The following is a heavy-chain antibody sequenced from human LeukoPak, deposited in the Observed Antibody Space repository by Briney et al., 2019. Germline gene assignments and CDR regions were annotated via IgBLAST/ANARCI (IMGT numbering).Heavy chain of an antibody. J-gene: IGHJ4*02. Sequence: PGRSLRFSCAASGFTFSSYGMHWVRQAPGKGLEWVAVISYDGSNRYYADSVKGRFTISRDNSKNTLYLQMNSLRAEDTAVYYCAKDIGIYSYGYAFDYWGQGTLVTVSS. D-gene: IGHD5-18*01. CDR2: ISYDGSNR. CDR3: AKDIGIYSYGYAFDY. V-gene: IGHV3-30*18. CDR1: GFTFSSYG.